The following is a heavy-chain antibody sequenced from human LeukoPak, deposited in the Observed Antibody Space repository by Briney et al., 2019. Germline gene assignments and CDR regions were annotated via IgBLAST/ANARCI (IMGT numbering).Heavy chain of an antibody. Sequence: PSETLSLTCTVSGGSISSYYWSWIRQPTGKGLEWIGRIYTSGSTNYNPSLKSRVTMSVDTSKNQFSLKLSSVTAADTAVYYCARSPPASNWNYLFWWFDPWGQGTLVTVSS. CDR2: IYTSGST. CDR3: ARSPPASNWNYLFWWFDP. CDR1: GGSISSYY. J-gene: IGHJ5*02. V-gene: IGHV4-4*07. D-gene: IGHD1-7*01.